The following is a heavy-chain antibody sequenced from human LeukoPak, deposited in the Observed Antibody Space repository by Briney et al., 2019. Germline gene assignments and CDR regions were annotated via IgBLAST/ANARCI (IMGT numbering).Heavy chain of an antibody. CDR2: IYYSGST. CDR3: ARVITMVRGVIRPAYFDY. Sequence: SETLSLTCTVSGGSISSYYWSWIRQPPGEGLEWIGYIYYSGSTNYNPSLKSRVTISVDTSKNQFSLTLSSVTAADTAVYYCARVITMVRGVIRPAYFDYWGQGTLVTVSS. D-gene: IGHD3-10*01. CDR1: GGSISSYY. J-gene: IGHJ4*02. V-gene: IGHV4-59*12.